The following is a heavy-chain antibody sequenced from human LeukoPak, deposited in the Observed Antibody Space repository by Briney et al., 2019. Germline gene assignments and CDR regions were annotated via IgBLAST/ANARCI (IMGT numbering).Heavy chain of an antibody. CDR2: IYYSGST. CDR1: GGSISSYY. J-gene: IGHJ6*03. V-gene: IGHV4-39*07. CDR3: ARSGYDLGILRYYYYCMDV. Sequence: SETLSLTCTVSGGSISSYYWGWIRQPPGKGLEWIGSIYYSGSTYYNPSLKSRVTISVDTSKNQFSLKLSSVTAADTAVYYCARSGYDLGILRYYYYCMDVWGKGTTVTVSS. D-gene: IGHD5-12*01.